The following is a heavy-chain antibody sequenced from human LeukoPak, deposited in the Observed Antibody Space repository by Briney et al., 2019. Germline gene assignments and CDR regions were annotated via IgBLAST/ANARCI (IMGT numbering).Heavy chain of an antibody. CDR3: ARVLPCGGDCFSFDT. CDR1: GFSLSSYA. J-gene: IGHJ4*02. D-gene: IGHD2-21*02. V-gene: IGHV4-59*01. Sequence: GSLRLSCTVSGFSLSSYAMSWIRQSPEKRLECIGYMHYTGSRNYSPSLESRVTMSVDTAQNQFSLRLRSVTAADTAVYYCARVLPCGGDCFSFDTWGQGTLVTVSS. CDR2: MHYTGSR.